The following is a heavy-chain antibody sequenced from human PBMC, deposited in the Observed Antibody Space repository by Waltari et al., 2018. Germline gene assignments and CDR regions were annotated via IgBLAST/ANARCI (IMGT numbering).Heavy chain of an antibody. CDR3: ARVRVGATYYYYYYMDV. Sequence: QLQLQESGPGLVKPSETLSLTCTVSGGSISSSSYYWGWIRQPPGKGLEWIGSIYYSGSTYSNPSLKSRVTISVDTSKNQFSLKLSSVTAADTAVYYCARVRVGATYYYYYYMDVWGKGTTVTISS. CDR1: GGSISSSSYY. V-gene: IGHV4-39*07. J-gene: IGHJ6*03. CDR2: IYYSGST. D-gene: IGHD1-26*01.